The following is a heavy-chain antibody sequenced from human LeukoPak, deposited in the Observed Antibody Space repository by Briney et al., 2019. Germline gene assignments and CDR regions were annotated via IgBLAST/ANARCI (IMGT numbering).Heavy chain of an antibody. CDR1: GFTFSSYA. Sequence: GGSLRLSCAASGFTFSSYAMSWVRQAPGKGLEWVSVIYSGGSTYYADSVRGRFTISRDNSKNTLFLQMNSLRGEDTAVYYCAKDLFLWYFDLWGRGTLVTVSP. CDR3: AKDLFLWYFDL. CDR2: IYSGGST. V-gene: IGHV3-23*03. D-gene: IGHD2-21*01. J-gene: IGHJ2*01.